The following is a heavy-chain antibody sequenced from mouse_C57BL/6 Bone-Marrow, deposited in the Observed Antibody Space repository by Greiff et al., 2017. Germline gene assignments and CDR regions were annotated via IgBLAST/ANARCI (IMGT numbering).Heavy chain of an antibody. CDR3: ARSGHYYGRGAWFAY. J-gene: IGHJ3*01. Sequence: VQLQQPGAELVKPGASVKMSCKASGYTFTSYWITWVKQRPGQGLEWIGDIYPGSGSTNYNEKFKSKATLTVDTSSSTAYMQLSSLTSEDSAVYYCARSGHYYGRGAWFAYWGQGTLVTVSA. CDR1: GYTFTSYW. D-gene: IGHD1-1*01. V-gene: IGHV1-55*01. CDR2: IYPGSGST.